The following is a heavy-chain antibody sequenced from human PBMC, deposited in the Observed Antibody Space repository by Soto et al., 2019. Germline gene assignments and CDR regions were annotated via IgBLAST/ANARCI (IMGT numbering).Heavy chain of an antibody. CDR3: VGGRGRLVGFDY. CDR1: ADSFSNYY. V-gene: IGHV4-34*01. CDR2: IDNRGNT. D-gene: IGHD1-26*01. Sequence: QVQLQQWGAGLLKPSETLSLTCGVNADSFSNYYWIWIRQPPGKGLEWIGEIDNRGNTNYSPSLKSRVTMSVDTSKNQFSLRLTSVTAADTAVYYCVGGRGRLVGFDYWGQGTLVTVSS. J-gene: IGHJ4*02.